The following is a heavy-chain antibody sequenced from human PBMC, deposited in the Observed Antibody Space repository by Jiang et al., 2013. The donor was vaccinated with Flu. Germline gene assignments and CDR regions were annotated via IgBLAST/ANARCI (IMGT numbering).Heavy chain of an antibody. D-gene: IGHD4-23*01. Sequence: SRVTISVDTSKNHFSLKLTSVTAADTAVYYCARGDDYGGYNWYFDLWGRGTLVTVSS. CDR3: ARGDDYGGYNWYFDL. J-gene: IGHJ2*01. V-gene: IGHV4-39*07.